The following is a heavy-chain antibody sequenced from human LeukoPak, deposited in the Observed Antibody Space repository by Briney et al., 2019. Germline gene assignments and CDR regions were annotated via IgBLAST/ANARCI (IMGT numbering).Heavy chain of an antibody. V-gene: IGHV4-34*01. CDR1: GGSFSGYY. Sequence: SETLSLTFAVYGGSFSGYYWSWIRQPPGKGPEWIGEINHSGSTNYNPSLKSRVTISVGTSKKQFSLKLNSVTAADTAVYYCARGHLTGRGYFDYWGQGTLVTVSS. CDR3: ARGHLTGRGYFDY. CDR2: INHSGST. J-gene: IGHJ4*02. D-gene: IGHD1-20*01.